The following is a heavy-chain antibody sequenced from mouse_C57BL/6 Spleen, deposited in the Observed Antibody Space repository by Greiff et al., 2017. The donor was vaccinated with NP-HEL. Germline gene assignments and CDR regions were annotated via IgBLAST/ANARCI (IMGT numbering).Heavy chain of an antibody. J-gene: IGHJ3*01. V-gene: IGHV2-6*01. CDR2: IWGVGST. CDR3: ASGTGTWGFAY. Sequence: VQLQQSGPGLVAPSQSLSITCTVSGFSLTSYGVDWVRQSPGKGLEWLGVIWGVGSTNYNSALKSRLSISKDNSKSQVFLKMNSLQTDDTAMYYCASGTGTWGFAYWGQGTLVTVSA. CDR1: GFSLTSYG. D-gene: IGHD4-1*01.